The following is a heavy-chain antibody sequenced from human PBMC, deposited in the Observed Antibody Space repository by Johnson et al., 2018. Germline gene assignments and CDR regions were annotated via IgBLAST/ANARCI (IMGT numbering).Heavy chain of an antibody. J-gene: IGHJ4*02. CDR2: ISHSGTT. CDR1: GGSISSNNMY. Sequence: QVQLQESGPGLVKPSETLSLTCTVCGGSISSNNMYWGWIRQFPGKGLEWIGFISHSGTTYYSPSLKSRVTISGDTSKNQFSLKLRSVPATDTAMYYCSRWSPFVTHGHYLAGFDYLGQGALVTVSS. CDR3: SRWSPFVTHGHYLAGFDY. V-gene: IGHV4-39*01. D-gene: IGHD1-26*01.